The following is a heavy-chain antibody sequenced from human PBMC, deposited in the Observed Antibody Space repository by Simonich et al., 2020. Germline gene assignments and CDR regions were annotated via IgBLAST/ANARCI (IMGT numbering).Heavy chain of an antibody. D-gene: IGHD1-26*01. J-gene: IGHJ4*02. Sequence: QVQLQQWGAGLLKPSETLSLTCAVYGGSFSGYYWSWIRQPPGKGLGWIGEINHSEGTNYNPTPKSRVTISVDTSKNQFSLKLSSVTAADTAVYYCARGLIGGSYYYWGQGTLVTVSS. CDR1: GGSFSGYY. CDR3: ARGLIGGSYYY. V-gene: IGHV4-34*01. CDR2: INHSEGT.